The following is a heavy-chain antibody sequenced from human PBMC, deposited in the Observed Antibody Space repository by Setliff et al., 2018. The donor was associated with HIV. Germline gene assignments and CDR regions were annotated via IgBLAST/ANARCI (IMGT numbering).Heavy chain of an antibody. Sequence: SETLSLTCTVSGGSVSNYYWSWIRQPAGKGLEWIGRIYTTGSTNYNPSLKSRVTMSVDTSKNQFSLKLSPVTAADTAVYYCARDALGSGWYLDWFDPWGQGTLVTVSS. CDR1: GGSVSNYY. CDR3: ARDALGSGWYLDWFDP. J-gene: IGHJ5*02. CDR2: IYTTGST. D-gene: IGHD6-19*01. V-gene: IGHV4-4*07.